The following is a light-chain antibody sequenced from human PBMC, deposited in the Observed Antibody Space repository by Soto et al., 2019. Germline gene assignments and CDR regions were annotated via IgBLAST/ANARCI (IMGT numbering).Light chain of an antibody. J-gene: IGLJ2*01. CDR1: SSDIGAGYNY. V-gene: IGLV2-14*01. CDR3: SSYTTSTTLI. CDR2: GVS. Sequence: QSALTQPASVSGSPGQSLTISCTGTSSDIGAGYNYISWYQHHPGKAPKLIIYGVSNRPSGVSHRFSATKSGNTASLTISGLQAEDEADYYCSSYTTSTTLIFGGGTQLTVL.